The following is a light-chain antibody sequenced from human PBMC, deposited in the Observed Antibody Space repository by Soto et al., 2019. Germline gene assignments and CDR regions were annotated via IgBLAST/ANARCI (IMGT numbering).Light chain of an antibody. CDR2: HAS. CDR1: ESVTRN. V-gene: IGKV3-15*01. Sequence: EVVLTQSPVILSVSPGESATLSCRASESVTRNLAWYQHIPGQAPRLLVFHASVRATGIPARFSGSGSGTEFSLTISNLQSEDFAVYFCKQYNDWPPITFGQGTRLEIK. CDR3: KQYNDWPPIT. J-gene: IGKJ5*01.